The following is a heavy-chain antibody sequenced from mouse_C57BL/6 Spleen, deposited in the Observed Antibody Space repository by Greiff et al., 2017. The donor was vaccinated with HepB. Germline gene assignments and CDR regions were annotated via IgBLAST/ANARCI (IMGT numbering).Heavy chain of an antibody. CDR3: ERLRLGGLDY. J-gene: IGHJ2*01. CDR1: GYTFTDYN. CDR2: INPNNGGT. V-gene: IGHV1-22*01. D-gene: IGHD2-12*01. Sequence: EVQLQQSGPELVKPGASVKMSCKASGYTFTDYNMHWVKQSHGKSLEWIGYINPNNGGTSYNQKFKGKATLTVNKSSSTAYMELRSLTSEDSAVYYCERLRLGGLDYWGQGTTLTVSS.